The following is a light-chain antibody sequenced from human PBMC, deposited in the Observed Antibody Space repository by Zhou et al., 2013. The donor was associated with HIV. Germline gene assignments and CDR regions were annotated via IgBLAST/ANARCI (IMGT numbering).Light chain of an antibody. J-gene: IGKJ2*01. CDR3: QQYGSSPYT. CDR2: GAS. V-gene: IGKV3-20*01. Sequence: EVVLTQSPGTLSGSPGERATLSCRASQSVSSSYLAWYQQKPGQAPRLLIYGASSRATGIPDRFSGSGSGTDFTLTISRLEPEDFAVYYCQQYGSSPYTFGQGTKLEIK. CDR1: QSVSSSY.